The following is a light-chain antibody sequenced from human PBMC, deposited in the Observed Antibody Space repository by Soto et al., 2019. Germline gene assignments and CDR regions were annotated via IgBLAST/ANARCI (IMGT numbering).Light chain of an antibody. CDR2: GAS. CDR1: QSINIY. Sequence: IPLTQSPSSLSASVGDRVTVTCRASQSINIYLNWYQQKPGKAPTLLIYGASTLQSGVPSRFSGGGSRTDFTLTSSSLQTEDFATYYCQQSYRSPYTFGQGTKLEI. V-gene: IGKV1-39*01. CDR3: QQSYRSPYT. J-gene: IGKJ2*01.